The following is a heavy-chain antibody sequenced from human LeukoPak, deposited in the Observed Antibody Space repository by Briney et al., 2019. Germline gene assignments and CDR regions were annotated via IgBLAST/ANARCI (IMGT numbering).Heavy chain of an antibody. V-gene: IGHV3-23*01. Sequence: GGSLRLSCAVSGITLSNYGMRWVGQAPGKGLEWVAGISDSGGRTNYADSVKGRFTISRDNPKNTLYLQMNSLRAEDTAVYFCAKRGVVIRVILVGFHKEAYYFDSWGQGALVTVSP. J-gene: IGHJ4*02. CDR3: AKRGVVIRVILVGFHKEAYYFDS. CDR2: ISDSGGRT. D-gene: IGHD3-22*01. CDR1: GITLSNYG.